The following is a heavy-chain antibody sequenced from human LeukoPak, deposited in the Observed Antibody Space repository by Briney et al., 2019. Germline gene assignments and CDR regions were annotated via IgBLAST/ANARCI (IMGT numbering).Heavy chain of an antibody. CDR2: IYHSGNT. J-gene: IGHJ4*02. CDR1: GYSISSGYY. Sequence: PSETLSLTCAVSGYSISSGYYWGWLRQPPGKGLEWIGSIYHSGNTNYNPPLKSRVTISVDTSKNQFSLKVSSVTAADTALYYCARWYSSSGYLDYWGQGTLVTVSS. CDR3: ARWYSSSGYLDY. V-gene: IGHV4-38-2*01. D-gene: IGHD6-6*01.